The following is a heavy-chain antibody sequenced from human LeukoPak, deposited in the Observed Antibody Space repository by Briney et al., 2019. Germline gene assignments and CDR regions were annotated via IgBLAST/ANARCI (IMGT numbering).Heavy chain of an antibody. V-gene: IGHV4-59*12. CDR2: IYYSGST. Sequence: SETLSLTCTVSGGSISSYYWSWIRQPPGKGLEWIGYIYYSGSTNYNPSLKSRVTMSVDTSKNQLSLKPSSVTAADTAVYYCATSSNYYGSGIQTWFDPWGQGTLVTVSS. D-gene: IGHD3-10*01. CDR3: ATSSNYYGSGIQTWFDP. CDR1: GGSISSYY. J-gene: IGHJ5*02.